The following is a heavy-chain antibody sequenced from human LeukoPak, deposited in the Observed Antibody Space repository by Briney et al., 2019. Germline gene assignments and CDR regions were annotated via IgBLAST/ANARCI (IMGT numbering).Heavy chain of an antibody. CDR1: GGSISSGGYS. D-gene: IGHD5-24*01. CDR2: IYHSGST. Sequence: SETLSLTCAVSGGSISSGGYSWSWIRQPPGKGPEWIGYIYHSGSTYYNPSLKSRVTISVDRSKNQFSLKLSSVTAADTAVYYCARVQWDLGYFDYWGQGTLVTVSS. V-gene: IGHV4-30-2*01. CDR3: ARVQWDLGYFDY. J-gene: IGHJ4*02.